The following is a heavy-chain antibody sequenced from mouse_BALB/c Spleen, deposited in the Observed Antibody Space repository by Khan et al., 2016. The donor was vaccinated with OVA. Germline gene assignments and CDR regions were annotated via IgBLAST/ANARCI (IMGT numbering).Heavy chain of an antibody. CDR1: GFSLSNFG. CDR2: IWAGGST. V-gene: IGHV2-9*02. J-gene: IGHJ4*01. CDR3: ARETAYYGNYEAMDY. Sequence: QVQLKQSGPGLVAPSQSLSITCTVSGFSLSNFGVNWVRQPPGKGLEWLGIIWAGGSTNYNSALMSKLSITKDNAQSQVFLKMNSLQTDDTAMYXCARETAYYGNYEAMDYWGQGISVTVSS. D-gene: IGHD2-10*01.